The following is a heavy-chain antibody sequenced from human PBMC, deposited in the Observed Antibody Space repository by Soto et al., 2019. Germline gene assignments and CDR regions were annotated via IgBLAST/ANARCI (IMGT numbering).Heavy chain of an antibody. V-gene: IGHV3-64D*06. Sequence: GGSLRLSCSASGFTFSSYAMHWVRQAPGKGLEYVSAISSNGGSTYYADSVKGRFTISRDNSKNTLCLQMSSLRAEDTAVYYCVKSRYCSSTSCWAFDYWGQGTLVTVSS. CDR1: GFTFSSYA. CDR3: VKSRYCSSTSCWAFDY. CDR2: ISSNGGST. J-gene: IGHJ4*02. D-gene: IGHD2-2*01.